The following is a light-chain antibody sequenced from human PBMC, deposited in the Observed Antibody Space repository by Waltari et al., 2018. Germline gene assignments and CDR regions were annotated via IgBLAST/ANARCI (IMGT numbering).Light chain of an antibody. CDR2: WAP. Sequence: DIVLTQSPDSLAVSLGERATINCKSSQRLLYSSVNKNCLAWYQQKAGQAPKPRIYWAPTPEPGVPDQFSGSGSGTDFTLTISSLQAEDVAVYYCQQYCSSPLTFGGGTKVEIK. CDR3: QQYCSSPLT. J-gene: IGKJ4*01. V-gene: IGKV4-1*01. CDR1: QRLLYSSVNKNC.